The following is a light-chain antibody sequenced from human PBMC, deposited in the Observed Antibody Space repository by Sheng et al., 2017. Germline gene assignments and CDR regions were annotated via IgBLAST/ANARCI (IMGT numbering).Light chain of an antibody. CDR3: QVWDSTSDSYV. Sequence: SYELTQTPSVSVAPGKTARISCGGDNIGDKTVHWYQQRPGQAPVLVVYDDSDRPSGIPERFSGSNSGNTATLSISRVEVGDEADYYCQVWDSTSDSYVFGTGTQVTVL. CDR1: NIGDKT. CDR2: DDS. J-gene: IGLJ1*01. V-gene: IGLV3-21*03.